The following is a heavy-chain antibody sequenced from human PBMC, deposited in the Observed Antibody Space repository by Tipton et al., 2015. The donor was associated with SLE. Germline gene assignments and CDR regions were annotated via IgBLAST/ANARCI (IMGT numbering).Heavy chain of an antibody. Sequence: TLSLTCTVSGGSISSYYWSWIRQPPGKGLEWIGYIYYSGGTNYNPSLKSRVTISVDTSKNQFSLKLSSVTAADTAVYYCARAHDSSITPAFDIWGQGTMVTVSS. CDR1: GGSISSYY. D-gene: IGHD3-22*01. J-gene: IGHJ3*02. CDR3: ARAHDSSITPAFDI. CDR2: IYYSGGT. V-gene: IGHV4-59*08.